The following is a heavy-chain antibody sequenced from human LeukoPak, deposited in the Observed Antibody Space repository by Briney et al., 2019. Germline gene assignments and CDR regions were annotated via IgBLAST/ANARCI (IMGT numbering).Heavy chain of an antibody. CDR2: VYTSGT. V-gene: IGHV4-4*07. J-gene: IGHJ5*02. D-gene: IGHD3-16*01. Sequence: SETLSLTCTVSGDSITSHYWSWIRQPAGKGLEWIGRVYTSGTDYNPSLKSRVTMSLDTSKNQFSLHLRSVTAADTAVYSCARGIRYQLGVVSWFDPWGQGMLVTVSS. CDR3: ARGIRYQLGVVSWFDP. CDR1: GDSITSHY.